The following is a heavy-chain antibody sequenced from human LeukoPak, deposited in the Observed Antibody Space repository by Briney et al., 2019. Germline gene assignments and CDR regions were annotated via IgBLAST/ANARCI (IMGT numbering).Heavy chain of an antibody. CDR2: INPNSGGT. CDR3: ARVYYYDSSGYDFDY. D-gene: IGHD3-22*01. V-gene: IGHV1-2*02. CDR1: GYTVTGYY. Sequence: ASVKVSCKASGYTVTGYYMHWVRQAPGQGLERMGWINPNSGGTNYAQKFQGRLTMTRDTSISTAYMELSRLRSDDTAVYYCARVYYYDSSGYDFDYWGQGTLVTVSS. J-gene: IGHJ4*02.